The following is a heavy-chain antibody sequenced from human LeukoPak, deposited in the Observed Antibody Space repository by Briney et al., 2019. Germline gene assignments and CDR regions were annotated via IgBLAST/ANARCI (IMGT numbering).Heavy chain of an antibody. Sequence: SVKVSCTASGGTFSSYAISWVRQAPGQGLEWMGGIIPIFGTANYAQKFQGRVTITADESTSTAYMELSSLRSEDTAVYYCAREHLDYYYDSSGYYFYWYFDLWGRGTLVTVSS. CDR2: IIPIFGTA. D-gene: IGHD3-22*01. CDR3: AREHLDYYYDSSGYYFYWYFDL. J-gene: IGHJ2*01. CDR1: GGTFSSYA. V-gene: IGHV1-69*01.